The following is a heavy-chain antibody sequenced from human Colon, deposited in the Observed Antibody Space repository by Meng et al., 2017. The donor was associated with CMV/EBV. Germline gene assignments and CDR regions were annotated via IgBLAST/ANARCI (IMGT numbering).Heavy chain of an antibody. J-gene: IGHJ4*02. CDR3: AHRPYGSGSYFFDY. V-gene: IGHV2-5*02. D-gene: IGHD3-10*01. Sequence: MKESRPTQRTPTQSLTPTCTCPGFSLSTIGIGVGWIRQPPGKALEWLGVIYWDDDKRYSPSLKSRLTITKDTSKNQVVLTMTNLDPLDTATYYCAHRPYGSGSYFFDYWGQGTLVTVSS. CDR1: GFSLSTIGIG. CDR2: IYWDDDK.